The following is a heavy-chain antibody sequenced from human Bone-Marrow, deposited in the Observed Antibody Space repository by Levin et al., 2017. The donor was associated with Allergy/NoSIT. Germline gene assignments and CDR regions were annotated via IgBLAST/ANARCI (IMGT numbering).Heavy chain of an antibody. Sequence: PGGSLRLSCAASGFRFSTYAMHWVRQAPGKGLEWVAVLSYDGSNEYYADSVKGRFTISRDNSKNTLYLQLNSLTTEDTAVYYCARDPPSTLYIVTSFYYMDVWGKGTTVTVSS. V-gene: IGHV3-30-3*01. CDR1: GFRFSTYA. D-gene: IGHD5-12*01. CDR2: LSYDGSNE. CDR3: ARDPPSTLYIVTSFYYMDV. J-gene: IGHJ6*03.